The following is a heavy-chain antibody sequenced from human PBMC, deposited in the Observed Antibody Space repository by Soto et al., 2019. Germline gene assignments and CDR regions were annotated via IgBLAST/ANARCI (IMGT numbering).Heavy chain of an antibody. V-gene: IGHV3-23*01. CDR1: GFTFSSYA. J-gene: IGHJ3*02. CDR2: ISGSGGST. Sequence: PGGSLRLSCAASGFTFSSYAMSWVRQAPGKGLEWVLAISGSGGSTYYADSVKGRFTISRDNSKNTLYLQMNSLRAEDTAVYYCAANLDYDFWSGYDAFDIWGQGTMVTVSS. D-gene: IGHD3-3*01. CDR3: AANLDYDFWSGYDAFDI.